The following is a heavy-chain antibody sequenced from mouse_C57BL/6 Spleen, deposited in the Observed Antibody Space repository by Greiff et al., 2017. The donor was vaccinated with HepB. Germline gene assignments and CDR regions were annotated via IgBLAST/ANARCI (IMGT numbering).Heavy chain of an antibody. J-gene: IGHJ1*03. V-gene: IGHV1-80*01. CDR3: ARSGSSWYFEV. CDR1: GYAFSSYW. CDR2: IYPGDGDT. Sequence: VQLQQSGAELVKPGASVKISCKASGYAFSSYWMNWVKQRPGKGLEWIGQIYPGDGDTNYNGKVKGKATLTADKSSSTAYMQLSSLTSEDSAVYFGARSGSSWYFEVWGTGTTVTVSS. D-gene: IGHD1-1*01.